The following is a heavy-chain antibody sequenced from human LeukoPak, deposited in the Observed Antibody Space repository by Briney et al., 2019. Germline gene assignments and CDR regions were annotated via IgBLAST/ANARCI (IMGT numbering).Heavy chain of an antibody. D-gene: IGHD1-26*01. CDR1: GFTFSDHY. J-gene: IGHJ5*02. CDR3: ARDLSGSYSS. V-gene: IGHV3-72*01. CDR2: TRNKANSYTT. Sequence: GGSLRLSCAASGFTFSDHYMDWVRQAPGKGLEWVGRTRNKANSYTTEYAASVKGRFTISRDDSKNSPYLQMNSLKTEDTAVYYCARDLSGSYSSWGQGTLVTVSS.